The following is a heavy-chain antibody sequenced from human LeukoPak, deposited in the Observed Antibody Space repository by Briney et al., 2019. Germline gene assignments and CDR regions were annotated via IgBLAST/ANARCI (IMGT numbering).Heavy chain of an antibody. CDR2: ISWNSGSI. CDR1: GFTFDDYA. D-gene: IGHD3-22*01. J-gene: IGHJ4*02. Sequence: GGSLRLSCAASGFTFDDYAMHWVRQAPGKGLEWVSGISWNSGSIGYADSVKGRFTISRDIAKNSLYLQMNSLRAEDTALYYCAKVDRATYYYDSSGNAFDYWGQGTLVTVSS. V-gene: IGHV3-9*01. CDR3: AKVDRATYYYDSSGNAFDY.